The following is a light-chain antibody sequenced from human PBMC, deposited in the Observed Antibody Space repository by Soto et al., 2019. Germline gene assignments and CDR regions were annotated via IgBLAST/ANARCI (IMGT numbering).Light chain of an antibody. CDR2: TLS. CDR3: MQRLEFPWT. J-gene: IGKJ1*01. V-gene: IGKV2-40*01. CDR1: QSLLNSDDGNTY. Sequence: EIVMTQTPLSLPVTPGEPASISCRSSQSLLNSDDGNTYLDWYLQKPGQSPQLLIKTLSYRASGVADRFSGSGSGTDFTLKISRVAPEDVGVYYCMQRLEFPWTFGQGTKVEIK.